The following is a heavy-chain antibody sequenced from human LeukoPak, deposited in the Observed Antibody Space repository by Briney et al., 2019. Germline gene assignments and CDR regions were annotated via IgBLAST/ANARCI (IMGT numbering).Heavy chain of an antibody. D-gene: IGHD6-13*01. J-gene: IGHJ4*02. V-gene: IGHV3-30*02. CDR1: GFTFSSYG. CDR2: IRYDGSNK. CDR3: AKVEHSSSWYAD. Sequence: GGSLRLSCAASGFTFSSYGTHWVRQAPGKGLEWVAFIRYDGSNKYYADSVKGRFTISRDNSKNTLYLQMNSLRAEDTAVYYCAKVEHSSSWYADWGQGTLVTVSS.